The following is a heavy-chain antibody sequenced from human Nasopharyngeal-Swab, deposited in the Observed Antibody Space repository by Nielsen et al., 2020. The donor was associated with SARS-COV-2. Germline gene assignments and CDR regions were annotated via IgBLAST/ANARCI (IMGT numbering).Heavy chain of an antibody. CDR2: VYMGSGNT. Sequence: ASVKVSCKASRCLYSNDAIHWVRQAPGQGLAGMGYVYMGSGNTRSSEKFQGRVTFTRDQSETTAYMELTVLTSKDTALFFCARGYTSGWYHDYWGQGTLLTVSS. CDR1: RCLYSNDA. D-gene: IGHD6-13*01. V-gene: IGHV1-3*04. J-gene: IGHJ4*02. CDR3: ARGYTSGWYHDY.